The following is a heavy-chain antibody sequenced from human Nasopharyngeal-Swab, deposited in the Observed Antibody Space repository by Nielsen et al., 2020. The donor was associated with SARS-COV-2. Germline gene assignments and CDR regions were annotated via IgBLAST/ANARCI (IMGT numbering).Heavy chain of an antibody. CDR3: ARDGPYSSGLFDY. J-gene: IGHJ4*02. Sequence: GESLKISCAASGFTFSSYEMNWVRQAPGKGLEWVSYISSSGSTKYYADSVKGRFTISRDNSKNTLYLQMNSLRAEDTAVYYCARDGPYSSGLFDYWGQGTLVTVSS. CDR1: GFTFSSYE. D-gene: IGHD6-19*01. V-gene: IGHV3-48*03. CDR2: ISSSGSTK.